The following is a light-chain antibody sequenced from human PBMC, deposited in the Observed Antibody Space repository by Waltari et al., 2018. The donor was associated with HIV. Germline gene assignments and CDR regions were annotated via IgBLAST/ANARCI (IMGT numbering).Light chain of an antibody. J-gene: IGLJ3*02. CDR3: QSYDSSLTTWV. Sequence: QSVLTQPPSVSGAPGQRVTISCTGSSSHIGAGYDVHWYQQLPGTAPKLLIYGNSNRTSGVPDRFSGSKSGTSASLAITGLQAADEADYYCQSYDSSLTTWVFGGGTKLTVL. CDR2: GNS. CDR1: SSHIGAGYD. V-gene: IGLV1-40*01.